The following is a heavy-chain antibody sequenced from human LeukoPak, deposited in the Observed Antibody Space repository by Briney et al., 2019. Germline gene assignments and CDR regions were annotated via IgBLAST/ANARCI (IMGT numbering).Heavy chain of an antibody. Sequence: GGSLRLSCAASGFTVTSNYMTWVRQAPGKGLEWVSVIFRGGGTSYADSVKGRFTISRDNSRNTVYLQMNSLRVEDTAVYYCAKYTDSSSWTGDYWGQGTLVTVS. V-gene: IGHV3-66*01. CDR1: GFTVTSNY. D-gene: IGHD6-13*01. CDR2: IFRGGGT. CDR3: AKYTDSSSWTGDY. J-gene: IGHJ4*02.